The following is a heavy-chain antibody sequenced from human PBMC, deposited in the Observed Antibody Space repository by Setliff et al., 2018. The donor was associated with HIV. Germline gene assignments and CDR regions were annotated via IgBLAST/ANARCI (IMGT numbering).Heavy chain of an antibody. CDR3: ARQGNIVVVTSFDY. J-gene: IGHJ4*02. CDR1: GDSISNNNW. Sequence: SETLSLTCAVSGDSISNNNWWSWVRQPPGKGLEWIGEIYHSGSTNYNPSLKSRVTISVDTSKNQFSLRLNSVTAADTAVYYCARQGNIVVVTSFDYWGQGTLVTISS. CDR2: IYHSGST. D-gene: IGHD2-21*02. V-gene: IGHV4-4*02.